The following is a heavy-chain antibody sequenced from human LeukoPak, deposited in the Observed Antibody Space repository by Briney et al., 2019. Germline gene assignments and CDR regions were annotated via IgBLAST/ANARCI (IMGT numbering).Heavy chain of an antibody. CDR3: ARLDSGNYYYY. D-gene: IGHD1-26*01. J-gene: IGHJ4*02. CDR2: IDPSGGGT. V-gene: IGHV1-46*01. Sequence: ASVKVSCKASGYTFTNYFIHWVRQAPGQGLEWMGFIDPSGGGTSYAQKFQGRVTMTRDTSTSTVYMELSSLRSEDTAVYYCARLDSGNYYYYWGQGTPVTVSS. CDR1: GYTFTNYF.